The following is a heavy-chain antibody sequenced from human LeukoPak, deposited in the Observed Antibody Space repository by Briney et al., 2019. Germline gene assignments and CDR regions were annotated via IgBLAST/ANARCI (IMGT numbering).Heavy chain of an antibody. Sequence: GGSLRLSCAVSGFTFSTYWMSWVRQAPGKGLEWVAAIPHDGSNAYYADSVKGRFTISRDDSKNTQYLQMNSLRIEDSAVYYCATGSDFYYASWGQGTLVTVSS. CDR1: GFTFSTYW. CDR2: IPHDGSNA. V-gene: IGHV3-30-3*01. D-gene: IGHD3-3*01. CDR3: ATGSDFYYAS. J-gene: IGHJ5*02.